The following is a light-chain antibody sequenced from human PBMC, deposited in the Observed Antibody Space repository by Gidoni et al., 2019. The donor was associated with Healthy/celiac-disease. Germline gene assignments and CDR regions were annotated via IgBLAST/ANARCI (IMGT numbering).Light chain of an antibody. Sequence: IVLTPSPGTLPLSPGERATLSCRPSQSVSSSYLAWYQQKPGQAPRLLIYGASSRATGSPDRFSGSGSGTDCTLTISRLEPEDFAVYYCQQYGSSGITFGPGTKVDIK. CDR1: QSVSSSY. J-gene: IGKJ3*01. CDR3: QQYGSSGIT. CDR2: GAS. V-gene: IGKV3-20*01.